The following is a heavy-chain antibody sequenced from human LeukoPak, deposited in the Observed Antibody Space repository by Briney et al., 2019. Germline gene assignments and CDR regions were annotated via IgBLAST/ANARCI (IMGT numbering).Heavy chain of an antibody. CDR2: INSDGSST. V-gene: IGHV3-74*01. D-gene: IGHD3-3*01. CDR3: ARDPAGYYDSWSGLFDP. CDR1: GFTFSSYW. Sequence: GGSLRLSCAASGFTFSSYWMHWVRQAPGKGLVWVSRINSDGSSTSYADSVKGRFTISRDNAKNTLYLQMNSLRAEDTAVYYCARDPAGYYDSWSGLFDPWGQGTLVTVSS. J-gene: IGHJ5*02.